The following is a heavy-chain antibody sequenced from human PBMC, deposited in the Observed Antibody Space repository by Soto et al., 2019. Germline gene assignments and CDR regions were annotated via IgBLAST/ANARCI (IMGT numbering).Heavy chain of an antibody. CDR3: ARGRSRSGSYPYWYFDL. CDR1: GGSISSGGYY. CDR2: IYYSGST. J-gene: IGHJ2*01. V-gene: IGHV4-31*03. Sequence: QVQLQESGPGLVKPSQTLSLTCTVSGGSISSGGYYWSWIRQHPGKGLEWIGYIYYSGSTYYNPSLKSRVTISVDTSKNQFSLKLSSVTAADTAVYYCARGRSRSGSYPYWYFDLWGRGTLVTVSS. D-gene: IGHD1-26*01.